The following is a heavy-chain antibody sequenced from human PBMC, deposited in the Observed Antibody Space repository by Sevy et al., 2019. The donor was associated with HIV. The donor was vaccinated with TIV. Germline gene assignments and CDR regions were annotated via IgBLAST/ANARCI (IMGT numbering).Heavy chain of an antibody. D-gene: IGHD5-18*01. V-gene: IGHV3-11*01. CDR2: ISSSGSTI. CDR3: ARDRSDGYSYGYYFDY. CDR1: GFTFSDYY. J-gene: IGHJ4*02. Sequence: GGSLKLSCAASGFTFSDYYMSWIRQAPGKGLEWVSYISSSGSTIYYADSVKGRFIISRDNAKNSLYLQMNSLRAEDTAVYYCARDRSDGYSYGYYFDYWGQGTLVTVSS.